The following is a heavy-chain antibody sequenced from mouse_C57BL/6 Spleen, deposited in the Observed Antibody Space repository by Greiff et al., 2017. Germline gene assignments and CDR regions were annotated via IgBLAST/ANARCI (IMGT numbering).Heavy chain of an antibody. CDR1: GYNFTSYW. V-gene: IGHV1-69*01. CDR3: ARRKNWEYFEV. D-gene: IGHD4-1*01. CDR2: IDPSDSYT. J-gene: IGHJ1*03. Sequence: VKLQQPGAELVMPGASVKLSCTASGYNFTSYWMHWVKQRPGQGLEWIGEIDPSDSYTNYKQKFKGQSTMTVDKSSSPAYMQLSSLTSEDSAVYYCARRKNWEYFEVWGTGPTVTVSS.